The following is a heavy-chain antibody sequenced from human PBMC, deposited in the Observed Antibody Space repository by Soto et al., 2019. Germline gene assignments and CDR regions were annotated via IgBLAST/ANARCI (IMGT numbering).Heavy chain of an antibody. CDR1: GGTFSSYA. CDR3: ARSAVAGTGFFDY. V-gene: IGHV1-69*05. Sequence: ASVKVSCKASGGTFSSYAISWVRQAPGQGLEWMGEIIPIFGTANYAQKFQGWVTMTRDTSISTAYMELSSLKSDDTAVYYCARSAVAGTGFFDYWGQGTQVTV. D-gene: IGHD6-19*01. J-gene: IGHJ4*02. CDR2: IIPIFGTA.